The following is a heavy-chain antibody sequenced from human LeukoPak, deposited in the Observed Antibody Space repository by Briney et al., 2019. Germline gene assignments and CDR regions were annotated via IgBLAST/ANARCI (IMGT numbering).Heavy chain of an antibody. CDR2: MNPNSGNT. V-gene: IGHV1-8*01. CDR1: GYTFTSYD. Sequence: GASVKVSCKASGYTFTSYDINWVRQATGQGLEWMGCMNPNSGNTAFAQKFQGRVTLTRNTSISTAYMELTSVRSEDTAVYHCARGRGWLADYWGQGTLVTVSS. CDR3: ARGRGWLADY. J-gene: IGHJ4*02. D-gene: IGHD6-19*01.